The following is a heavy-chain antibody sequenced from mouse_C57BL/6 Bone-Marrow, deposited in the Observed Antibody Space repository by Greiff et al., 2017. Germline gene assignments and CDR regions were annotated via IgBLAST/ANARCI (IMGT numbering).Heavy chain of an antibody. CDR1: GYSITSGYY. D-gene: IGHD1-1*01. Sequence: EVQLQQSGPGLVKPSQSLSLTCSVTGYSITSGYYWNWIRQFPGNKLEWMGYISYDGSNNYNPSLKNRISITRDTSKNQFFLKLNSVTTEDTATYYCAREEDYYGSSYGFAYWCQGTLVTVSA. CDR3: AREEDYYGSSYGFAY. J-gene: IGHJ3*01. V-gene: IGHV3-6*01. CDR2: ISYDGSN.